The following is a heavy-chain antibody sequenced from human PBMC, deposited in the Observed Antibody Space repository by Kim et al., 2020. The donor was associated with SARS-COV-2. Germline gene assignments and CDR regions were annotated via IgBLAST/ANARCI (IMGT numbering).Heavy chain of an antibody. CDR1: GYTFTGYY. V-gene: IGHV1-2*04. J-gene: IGHJ6*02. CDR3: ARGGYIVVVPAAMGVRSYYGMDV. Sequence: ASVKVYCKASGYTFTGYYMHWVRQAPGQGLEWMGWINPNSGGTNYAQKFQGWVTMTRDTSISTAYMELSRLRSDDTAVYYCARGGYIVVVPAAMGVRSYYGMDVWGQGTPVTVSS. D-gene: IGHD2-2*01. CDR2: INPNSGGT.